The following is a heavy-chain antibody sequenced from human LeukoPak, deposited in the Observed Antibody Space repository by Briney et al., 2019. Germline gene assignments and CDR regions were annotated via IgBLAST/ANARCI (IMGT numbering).Heavy chain of an antibody. J-gene: IGHJ2*01. Sequence: GGSLRLSCAASGFTFRSYSMNWVRQAPGKGLEWVSSISSSSSYIYYADSVKGRFTISRDNAKNSLYLQMNSLRAEDTAVYYCARDRVFADGYSRFDLWGRGTLVTVSS. V-gene: IGHV3-21*01. CDR2: ISSSSSYI. CDR1: GFTFRSYS. D-gene: IGHD5-24*01. CDR3: ARDRVFADGYSRFDL.